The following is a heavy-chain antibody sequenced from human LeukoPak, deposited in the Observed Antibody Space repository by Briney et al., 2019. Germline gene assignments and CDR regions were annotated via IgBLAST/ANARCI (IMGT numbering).Heavy chain of an antibody. Sequence: GGYLRLSCAASGFIFKNYGMHWLRQGPGKELMWVGFIRSKAYGRTTEYAGSGKGRFTISRDDYKSIAYLQMNSLKTEDTAVYYCTRKLYGSGSYYYYYMDVWGKGTTVTISS. CDR3: TRKLYGSGSYYYYYMDV. CDR2: IRSKAYGRTT. J-gene: IGHJ6*03. V-gene: IGHV3-49*03. CDR1: GFIFKNYG. D-gene: IGHD3-10*01.